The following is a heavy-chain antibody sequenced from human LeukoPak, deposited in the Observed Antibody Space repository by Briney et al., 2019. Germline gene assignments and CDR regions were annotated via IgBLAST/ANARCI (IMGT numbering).Heavy chain of an antibody. CDR3: ARSYYDSSGYLFSAGIFDY. CDR1: GGSISSSSYY. CDR2: IYYSGST. Sequence: PSETLSLTCTVSGGSISSSSYYWGWIRQPPGKGLEWIGSIYYSGSTYYNPSLKSRVTISVDTSKNQFSLKLSSVTAADTAVYYCARSYYDSSGYLFSAGIFDYWGQGTLVTVSS. V-gene: IGHV4-39*01. J-gene: IGHJ4*02. D-gene: IGHD3-22*01.